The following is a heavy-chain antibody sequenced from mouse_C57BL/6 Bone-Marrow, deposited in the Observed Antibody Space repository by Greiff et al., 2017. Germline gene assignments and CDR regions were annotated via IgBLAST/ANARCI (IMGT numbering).Heavy chain of an antibody. V-gene: IGHV1-50*01. D-gene: IGHD2-14*01. J-gene: IGHJ3*01. Sequence: QVQLKQSGAELVKPGASVKLSCKASGYTFTSYWMQWVKQRPGQGLEWIGEIDPSDSYTNYNPKFKGKATLTVDTSSSTAYMQLSSLTSEDSAVYYCASRGLDYRNAFAYWGQGTLVTVSA. CDR1: GYTFTSYW. CDR3: ASRGLDYRNAFAY. CDR2: IDPSDSYT.